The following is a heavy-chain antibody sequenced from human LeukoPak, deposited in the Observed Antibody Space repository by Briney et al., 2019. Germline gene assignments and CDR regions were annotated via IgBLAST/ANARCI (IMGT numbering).Heavy chain of an antibody. CDR2: ISSESAYI. Sequence: PGGSLRLSCAASGFTFSSYSMNWVRQAPGKGLEWVSSISSESAYIFYADSVKGRFTISRDNAKNSLFLQMNSLRAEDTAVYYCASFETVAANWFDPWGRGTLVTVSS. D-gene: IGHD6-19*01. CDR3: ASFETVAANWFDP. V-gene: IGHV3-21*01. J-gene: IGHJ5*02. CDR1: GFTFSSYS.